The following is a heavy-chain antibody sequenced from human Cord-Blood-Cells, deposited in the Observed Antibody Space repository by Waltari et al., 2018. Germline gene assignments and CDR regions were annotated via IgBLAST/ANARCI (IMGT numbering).Heavy chain of an antibody. CDR3: ARHGLGVYWYFDL. Sequence: EVQLMQSGAEVKKHGESLKISCKVPGYSFTRYGLGRVRTMPGKGLEWMGIIYPGDSYTRYSPSFQGQVTISAVKSISTAYLQWSSLKASDTAMYYCARHGLGVYWYFDLWGRGT. V-gene: IGHV5-51*01. CDR2: IYPGDSYT. CDR1: GYSFTRYG. D-gene: IGHD3-16*01. J-gene: IGHJ2*01.